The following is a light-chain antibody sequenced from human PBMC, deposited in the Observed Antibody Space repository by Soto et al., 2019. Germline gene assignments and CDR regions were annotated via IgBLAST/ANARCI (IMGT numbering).Light chain of an antibody. CDR3: RSYTSSSTVV. Sequence: QSALTQPASVSGSPGQSIAISCTGTSSDVGSNNLVSWYQQHPGKAPKLMIYDVSHRPSGGSDRFSGSKSGNTASLTISGLQAEDEADYYCRSYTSSSTVVFGGGTKLTVL. CDR2: DVS. CDR1: SSDVGSNNL. V-gene: IGLV2-14*02. J-gene: IGLJ2*01.